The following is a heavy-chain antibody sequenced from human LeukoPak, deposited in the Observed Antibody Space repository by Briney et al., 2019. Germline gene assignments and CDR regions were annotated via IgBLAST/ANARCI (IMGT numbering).Heavy chain of an antibody. CDR3: ARGSFPSDDILTGPFDN. Sequence: ASVKISCKASGYTFTSYGISWVRQAPGQGLEWMGWISSYNGNTNYAQKLQGRATMTTDTSTSTAYMELRSLRSDDTAVYYCARGSFPSDDILTGPFDNWGQGTLVTVSS. J-gene: IGHJ4*02. D-gene: IGHD3-9*01. V-gene: IGHV1-18*01. CDR2: ISSYNGNT. CDR1: GYTFTSYG.